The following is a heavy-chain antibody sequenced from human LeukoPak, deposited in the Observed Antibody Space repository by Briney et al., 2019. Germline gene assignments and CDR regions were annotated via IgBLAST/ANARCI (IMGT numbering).Heavy chain of an antibody. CDR1: GGSISSYY. D-gene: IGHD3-10*01. V-gene: IGHV4-59*01. Sequence: PSETLSLTCTVSGGSISSYYWSWIRQPPGKGLECIGYIYYSGSTNYNPSLKSRVTISVDTSKNQFSLKLSSVTAADTAVYYCARALPFGEFDYWGQGTLVTVSS. J-gene: IGHJ4*02. CDR2: IYYSGST. CDR3: ARALPFGEFDY.